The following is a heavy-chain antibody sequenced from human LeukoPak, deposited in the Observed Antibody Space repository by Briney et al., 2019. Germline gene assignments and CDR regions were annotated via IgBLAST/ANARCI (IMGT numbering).Heavy chain of an antibody. J-gene: IGHJ4*02. D-gene: IGHD2-2*01. CDR1: GGSISSGGYY. V-gene: IGHV4-31*03. CDR2: IYYSGST. CDR3: SRTYCTSSSCYYFDY. Sequence: SQTQSLTCTVSGGSISSGGYYWSWIRQHPGKGLEWIGYIYYSGSTYYNPSLKSRVTISVDTSKNQFSLKLSSVTAEDTAVYYCSRTYCTSSSCYYFDYWGQGTLVTVSS.